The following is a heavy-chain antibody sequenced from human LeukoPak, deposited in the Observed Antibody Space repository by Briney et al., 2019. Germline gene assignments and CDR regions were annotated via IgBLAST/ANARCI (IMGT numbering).Heavy chain of an antibody. V-gene: IGHV3-21*01. D-gene: IGHD6-19*01. J-gene: IGHJ4*02. CDR2: ISSSSSYI. CDR3: GRAVAGNSPFDY. CDR1: GFTFSSYA. Sequence: PGGSLRLSCAPSGFTFSSYAMSWVRQAPGKGLEWVSSISSSSSYIYYADSVKGRFTISRDNAKNSLYLQMNSLRAEDTAVYYCGRAVAGNSPFDYWGQGTLVTVSS.